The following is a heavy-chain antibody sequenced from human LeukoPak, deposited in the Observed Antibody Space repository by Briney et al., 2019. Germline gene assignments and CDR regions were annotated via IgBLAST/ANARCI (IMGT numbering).Heavy chain of an antibody. D-gene: IGHD2-8*01. V-gene: IGHV4-38-2*01. Sequence: SPSEALSLTCAVSGYSISSGYYWGWIRQPPGKGLEWIGSIYHSGSTYYNPSLMSRVTISVDTSKNQFSLKLSSVTAADTAVYYCARGIVLMVYAWGQGTLVTVSS. J-gene: IGHJ5*02. CDR2: IYHSGST. CDR3: ARGIVLMVYA. CDR1: GYSISSGYY.